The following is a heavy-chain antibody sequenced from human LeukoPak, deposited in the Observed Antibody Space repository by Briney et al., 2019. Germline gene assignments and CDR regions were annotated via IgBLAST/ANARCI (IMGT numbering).Heavy chain of an antibody. D-gene: IGHD3-10*01. Sequence: SETLSLTCNVAGASISKYYWNWIRQPAGKGLEWIGRIYSSGVTNYNPSLKSRVTMSVDSSKNTVSLKVNSVTVADTAVYFCARGWFGEFSLVYYYYGLDVWGQGKTVTVSS. J-gene: IGHJ6*02. V-gene: IGHV4-4*07. CDR1: GASISKYY. CDR3: ARGWFGEFSLVYYYYGLDV. CDR2: IYSSGVT.